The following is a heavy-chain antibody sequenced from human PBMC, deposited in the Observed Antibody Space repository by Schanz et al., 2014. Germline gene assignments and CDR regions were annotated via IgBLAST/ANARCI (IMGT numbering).Heavy chain of an antibody. V-gene: IGHV3-66*01. D-gene: IGHD2-2*01. CDR3: ARSMGCSRSSCYCDY. Sequence: EVQLVESGGGLVQPGGSLRLCCVASGFTFSRYWMTWVRQAPGKGLEWVSVIYSDGRTYYGDSVKGRFTISRDNSKNTLYLQMNSLRDEDMAVYYCARSMGCSRSSCYCDYWGQGTLVTVSS. CDR1: GFTFSRYW. CDR2: IYSDGRT. J-gene: IGHJ4*02.